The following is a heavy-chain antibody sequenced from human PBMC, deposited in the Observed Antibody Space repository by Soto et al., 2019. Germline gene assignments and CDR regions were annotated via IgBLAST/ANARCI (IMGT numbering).Heavy chain of an antibody. CDR1: GFTFSSYA. V-gene: IGHV3-30-3*01. D-gene: IGHD5-12*01. CDR3: AREMGSPTSGYDRSGAFDY. J-gene: IGHJ4*02. CDR2: ISYDGSNK. Sequence: QVQLVESGGGVVQPGRSLRLSCAASGFTFSSYAMQWVRQAPGKGLEWVAVISYDGSNKYYADSVKGRFTISRDNSKNTLYLQMHSLRAEDTAVYYCAREMGSPTSGYDRSGAFDYWGQGTLVTVSS.